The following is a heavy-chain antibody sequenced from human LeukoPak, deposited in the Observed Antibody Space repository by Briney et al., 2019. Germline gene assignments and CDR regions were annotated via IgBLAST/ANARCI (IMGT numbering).Heavy chain of an antibody. CDR3: ARDVLRGTVIALFDY. CDR1: GFTFSSYA. J-gene: IGHJ4*02. V-gene: IGHV3-30-3*01. Sequence: PGGSLRLSCAASGFTFSSYAMHWVRQAPGKGLEWAAVISYDGSNKYYADSVKGRFTISRDNSKNTLYLQMNSLRAEDTAVYYCARDVLRGTVIALFDYWGQGTLVTVSS. CDR2: ISYDGSNK. D-gene: IGHD4-11*01.